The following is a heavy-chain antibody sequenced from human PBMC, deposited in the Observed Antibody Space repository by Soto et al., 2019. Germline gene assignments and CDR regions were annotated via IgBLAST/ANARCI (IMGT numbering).Heavy chain of an antibody. J-gene: IGHJ6*02. CDR2: SIPIFGTA. V-gene: IGHV1-69*01. D-gene: IGHD3-22*01. CDR1: GGTFSSYA. CDR3: AISFIDSTLYYYRYYYYGMDV. Sequence: QVQLVQSGAEVKKPGSSVKVSCKASGGTFSSYAISWVRQAPGPGLEWMGGSIPIFGTANYARKFQGRVTMTADETTSTASRKLISLTSEDPALYYCAISFIDSTLYYYRYYYYGMDVWGQGTTVTVSS.